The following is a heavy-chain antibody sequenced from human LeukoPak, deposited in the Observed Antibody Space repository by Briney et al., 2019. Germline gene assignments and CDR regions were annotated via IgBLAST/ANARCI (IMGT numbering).Heavy chain of an antibody. CDR1: GGSISSYY. Sequence: SETLSLTCTVSGGSISSYYWSWIRQPPGKGLEWIGYIYYSGSTNYNPSLKSRVTISVDTSKNQFSLKLSSVTAADTAVYYCARHAYCDCAIYFDYWGQGTLVTVSS. CDR2: IYYSGST. CDR3: ARHAYCDCAIYFDY. J-gene: IGHJ4*02. V-gene: IGHV4-59*08. D-gene: IGHD4-17*01.